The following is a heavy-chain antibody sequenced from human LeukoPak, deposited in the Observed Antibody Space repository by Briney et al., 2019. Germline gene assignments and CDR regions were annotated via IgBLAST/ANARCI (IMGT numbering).Heavy chain of an antibody. D-gene: IGHD4-17*01. Sequence: ASVKVSSTASGYTFTTYYMHWVRHAPGQGLGWMGLINPSGGSTSYTQKFQGRVTITRDTSTSTVYMELSSLTSEDTAVYYCARDGETTVTTFPFDYWGQGTLVTVSS. CDR2: INPSGGST. J-gene: IGHJ4*02. V-gene: IGHV1-46*01. CDR3: ARDGETTVTTFPFDY. CDR1: GYTFTTYY.